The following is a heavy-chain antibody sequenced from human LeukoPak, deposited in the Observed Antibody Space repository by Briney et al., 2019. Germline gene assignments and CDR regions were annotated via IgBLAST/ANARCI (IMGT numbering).Heavy chain of an antibody. CDR3: ARGSTTEVATYNWFDP. CDR1: GGTFSSYA. D-gene: IGHD5-12*01. Sequence: ASVKVSCKASGGTFSSYAISWVRQAPGQGLEWMGGIIPIFGTANYAQKFQGRVTITADESTSTAYMELSSLRSEDTAVYYCARGSTTEVATYNWFDPWGQGTLVTVSS. V-gene: IGHV1-69*01. CDR2: IIPIFGTA. J-gene: IGHJ5*02.